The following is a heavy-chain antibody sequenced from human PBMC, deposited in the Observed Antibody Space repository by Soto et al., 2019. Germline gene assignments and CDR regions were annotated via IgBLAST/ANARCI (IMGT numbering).Heavy chain of an antibody. Sequence: QVQVQESGPGLVKPSGTLSLTCVVSGGSISTDNWWSWVRQPPGKGLEWIGEIYHSGRTNYSQSLKSRVSISADTSKNQLSLQMTSVTAADTAVYYCARDQDSGWGLDSWGQGILVTVSS. CDR3: ARDQDSGWGLDS. V-gene: IGHV4-4*02. CDR1: GGSISTDNW. D-gene: IGHD6-19*01. CDR2: IYHSGRT. J-gene: IGHJ4*02.